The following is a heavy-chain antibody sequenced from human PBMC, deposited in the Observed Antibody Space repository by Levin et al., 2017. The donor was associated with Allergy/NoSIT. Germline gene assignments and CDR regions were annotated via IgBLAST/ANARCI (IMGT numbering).Heavy chain of an antibody. J-gene: IGHJ4*02. CDR2: INPDSGGT. CDR3: ARGYSNGDYYFDY. V-gene: IGHV1-2*02. CDR1: GYTFTGQN. D-gene: IGHD5-18*01. Sequence: ASVKVSCKASGYTFTGQNLHWVRQAPGQGLEWMGWINPDSGGTRYAQKFQGRVTMTRDTSINTVYMELSNLRSDDSAVLYCARGYSNGDYYFDYWGQGTPVTVSS.